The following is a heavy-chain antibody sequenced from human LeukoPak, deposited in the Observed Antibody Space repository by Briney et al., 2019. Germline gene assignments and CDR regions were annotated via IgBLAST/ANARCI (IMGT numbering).Heavy chain of an antibody. D-gene: IGHD2-2*01. J-gene: IGHJ4*02. Sequence: SETLSLTCTVPGGSISSGNYYWSWIRQPAGKGLEWIGRIYTSGSTNYNPSLKSRVTISVDTSKNQFSLKLSSVTAADTAVYYCARSVVVPAAGYDYWGQGTLVTVSS. CDR3: ARSVVVPAAGYDY. CDR2: IYTSGST. CDR1: GGSISSGNYY. V-gene: IGHV4-61*02.